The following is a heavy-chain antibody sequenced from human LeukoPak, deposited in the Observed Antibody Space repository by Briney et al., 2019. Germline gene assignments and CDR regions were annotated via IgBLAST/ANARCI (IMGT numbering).Heavy chain of an antibody. CDR1: GYTFTSYG. Sequence: ASVKVSCKASGYTFTSYGINWVRQAPGQGLEWMGWISGYNGNTNYAQNLQGRVTMTTDSSTSTAYMELRSLRSDDTAVYYCARHRLPRIYYDSSGYYHAAFDIWGQGTMVTVSS. V-gene: IGHV1-18*01. D-gene: IGHD3-22*01. CDR2: ISGYNGNT. CDR3: ARHRLPRIYYDSSGYYHAAFDI. J-gene: IGHJ3*02.